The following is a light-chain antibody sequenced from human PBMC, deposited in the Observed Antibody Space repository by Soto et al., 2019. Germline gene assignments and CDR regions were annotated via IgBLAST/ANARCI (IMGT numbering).Light chain of an antibody. J-gene: IGKJ5*01. CDR1: LNVNSY. CDR2: DAS. V-gene: IGKV3-11*01. CDR3: QQGQEWLLIP. Sequence: LKKSPATLSLSPGERATLSCRASLNVNSYLAWYQQKPGQAPRLLIYDASNRAAGIPARFSGSGSGTDFTLTISSLEPEDFAIHYWQQGQEWLLIPSGQGTRLANK.